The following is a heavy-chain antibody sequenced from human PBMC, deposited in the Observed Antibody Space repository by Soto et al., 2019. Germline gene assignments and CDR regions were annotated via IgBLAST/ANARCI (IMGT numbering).Heavy chain of an antibody. J-gene: IGHJ3*01. V-gene: IGHV3-30-3*01. CDR3: ARGPTHGAFDL. CDR1: GSPFD. CDR2: IVPDGRNQ. Sequence: QVQLVEFGGGVVQPGRSLRLSCVASGSPFDVHWVRQAPGKGPEWVAHIVPDGRNQYWADSVKDRFTGSRDNAKNTVYLQMNSLRTEDTAVYYCARGPTHGAFDLWGQGTMVTVSS.